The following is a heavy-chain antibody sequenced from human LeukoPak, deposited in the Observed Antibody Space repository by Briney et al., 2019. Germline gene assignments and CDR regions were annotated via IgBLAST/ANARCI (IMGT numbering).Heavy chain of an antibody. CDR2: ISYDGSNK. Sequence: EGSLRLSCAASGFTFSSYAMHWVRQAPGKGLEWVAVISYDGSNKYYADSVKGRFTISRDNSKNTLYLQMNSLRAEDTAVYYCAKDSSPVLWWELPDYWGQGTLVTVSS. J-gene: IGHJ4*02. D-gene: IGHD1-26*01. CDR3: AKDSSPVLWWELPDY. CDR1: GFTFSSYA. V-gene: IGHV3-30*04.